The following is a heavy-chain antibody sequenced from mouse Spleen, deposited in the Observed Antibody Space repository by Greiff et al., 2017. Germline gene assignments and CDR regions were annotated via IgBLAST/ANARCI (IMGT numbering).Heavy chain of an antibody. Sequence: VQLVESGPELVKPGASVKISCKASGYAFSSSWMNWVKQRPGKGLEWIGRIYPGDGDTNYNGKFKGKATLTADKSSSTAYMQLSSLTSEDSAVYFCARRGGMWFAYWGQGTLVTVSA. CDR1: GYAFSSSW. CDR3: ARRGGMWFAY. CDR2: IYPGDGDT. D-gene: IGHD2-10*02. J-gene: IGHJ3*01. V-gene: IGHV1-82*01.